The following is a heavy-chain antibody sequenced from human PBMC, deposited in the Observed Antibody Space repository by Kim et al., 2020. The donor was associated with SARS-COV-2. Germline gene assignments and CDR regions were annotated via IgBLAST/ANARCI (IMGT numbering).Heavy chain of an antibody. Sequence: GGSLRLSCAASGFTFSSYSMNWVRQAPGKGLEWVSSISSSSSYIYYADSVKGRFTISRDNAKNSLYLQMNSLRAEDTAVYYCARDLATVTARGYYFDYWGQGTLVTVSS. D-gene: IGHD4-17*01. CDR1: GFTFSSYS. CDR3: ARDLATVTARGYYFDY. J-gene: IGHJ4*02. CDR2: ISSSSSYI. V-gene: IGHV3-21*01.